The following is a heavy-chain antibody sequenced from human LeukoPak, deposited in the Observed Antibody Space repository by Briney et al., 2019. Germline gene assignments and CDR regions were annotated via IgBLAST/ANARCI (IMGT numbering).Heavy chain of an antibody. CDR3: ARGEAAYDFWSGDLDX. Sequence: SETLSVTCTVSGGSISSYYWSWIRQPPGKGLEWIGYIYYSGSTNYNPSLKSRVTISVDTSKNQFSLKLSSVTAADTAVYYCARGEAAYDFWSGDLDXXGQGTXVTVX. CDR2: IYYSGST. V-gene: IGHV4-59*01. CDR1: GGSISSYY. D-gene: IGHD3-3*01. J-gene: IGHJ4*02.